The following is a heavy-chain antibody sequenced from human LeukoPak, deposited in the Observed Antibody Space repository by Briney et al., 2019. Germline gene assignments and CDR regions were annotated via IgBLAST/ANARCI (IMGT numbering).Heavy chain of an antibody. CDR3: ARLDYCSSTSCKGGNYFDH. Sequence: ASVKVSCKASGYTFTSYGISWVRQAPGQGLEWMGWISAYNGNTNYAQKLQGRVTMTTDTSTSTAYMELRSLRSDDTAVYYCARLDYCSSTSCKGGNYFDHWGQGTLVTVSS. D-gene: IGHD2-2*01. CDR1: GYTFTSYG. J-gene: IGHJ4*02. CDR2: ISAYNGNT. V-gene: IGHV1-18*01.